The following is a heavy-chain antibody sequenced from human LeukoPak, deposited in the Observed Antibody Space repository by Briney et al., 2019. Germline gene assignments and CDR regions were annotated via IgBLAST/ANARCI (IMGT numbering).Heavy chain of an antibody. D-gene: IGHD3-22*01. CDR2: IYPGDSDA. Sequence: GEPLKISCKGSGYSFTSYWIGWVRQMPGKGLEWMGIIYPGDSDARYRPSFQGQVTISADKSISTAYLQWSSLKASDTAMYYCTTYFETGGYFAFDHWGQGTLVTVSS. CDR3: TTYFETGGYFAFDH. CDR1: GYSFTSYW. V-gene: IGHV5-51*01. J-gene: IGHJ4*02.